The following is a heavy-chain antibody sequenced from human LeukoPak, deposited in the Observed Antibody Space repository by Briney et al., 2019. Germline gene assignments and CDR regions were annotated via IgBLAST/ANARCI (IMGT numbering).Heavy chain of an antibody. Sequence: ASVKVSCKASGYTFTGYYMHWVRQAPGQGLEWMGWINPNSGGTNYAQKFQGRVTMARDTSISTAYMELSRLRSDDTAVYYCARKRQLSGYYSQFDYWGQGTLVTVSS. CDR3: ARKRQLSGYYSQFDY. D-gene: IGHD3-3*01. CDR2: INPNSGGT. CDR1: GYTFTGYY. J-gene: IGHJ4*02. V-gene: IGHV1-2*02.